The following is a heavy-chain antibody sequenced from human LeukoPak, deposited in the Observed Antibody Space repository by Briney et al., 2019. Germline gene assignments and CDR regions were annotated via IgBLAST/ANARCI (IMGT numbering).Heavy chain of an antibody. CDR1: GGTFSSYA. CDR3: ARGVANYYDNSGYQN. V-gene: IGHV1-69*13. CDR2: IIPIFGTA. J-gene: IGHJ4*02. Sequence: EASVKVSCKASGGTFSSYAISWVRQAPGQGLEWMGGIIPIFGTANYAQKFQGRVTITADESTSTAYMELSSLRSEDTAVYYCARGVANYYDNSGYQNWGQGTLVTVSS. D-gene: IGHD3-22*01.